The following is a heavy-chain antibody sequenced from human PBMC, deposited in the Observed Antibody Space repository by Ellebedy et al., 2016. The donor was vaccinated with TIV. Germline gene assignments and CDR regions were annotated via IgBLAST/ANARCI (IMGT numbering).Heavy chain of an antibody. CDR2: ISGCGDSP. CDR1: GFTFSSYA. V-gene: IGHV3-23*01. Sequence: GESLKISCAASGFTFSSYAMSWVRQAPGKGLEWVSAISGCGDSPHYADSVKGRFTISRDTSKNTLYLKMNSLRAEDTAVYYCAKDRFSSAWYGGYFDYWGQGTLVTVSS. D-gene: IGHD6-19*01. CDR3: AKDRFSSAWYGGYFDY. J-gene: IGHJ4*02.